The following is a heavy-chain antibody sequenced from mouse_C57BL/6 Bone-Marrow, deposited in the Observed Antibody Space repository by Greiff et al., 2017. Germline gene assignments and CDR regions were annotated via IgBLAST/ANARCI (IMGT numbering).Heavy chain of an antibody. J-gene: IGHJ2*01. CDR3: TTTVGYFDY. V-gene: IGHV14-4*01. D-gene: IGHD1-1*01. Sequence: EVQLQQSGAELVRPGASVKLSCTASGFNIKVDYMHWVKQRPEPGLEWIGWIAPGNGGTESAAKFPGKAPLTEEPSSNTAYLRLISLTSGDTAVYYCTTTVGYFDYWGQGTTRTVSS. CDR1: GFNIKVDY. CDR2: IAPGNGGT.